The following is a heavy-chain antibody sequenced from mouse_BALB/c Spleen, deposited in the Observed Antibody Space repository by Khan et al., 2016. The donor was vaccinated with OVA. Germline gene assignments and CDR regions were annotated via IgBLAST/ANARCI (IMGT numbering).Heavy chain of an antibody. CDR3: ARGYFGNYEFAY. Sequence: QLQQSGAELVKPGASVKLSCKTSGYTFTNYWIQWVKQRPGQGLGWIGEIFPGTGTTYYNENFKAKATLTIDTSSSTAYMQLSSLTSEDSAVYFCARGYFGNYEFAYWGQGTLVTVSA. D-gene: IGHD2-1*01. J-gene: IGHJ3*01. CDR1: GYTFTNYW. V-gene: IGHV1S132*01. CDR2: IFPGTGTT.